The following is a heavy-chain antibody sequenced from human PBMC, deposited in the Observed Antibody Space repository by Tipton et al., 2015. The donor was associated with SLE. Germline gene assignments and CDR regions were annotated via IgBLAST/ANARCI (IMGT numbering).Heavy chain of an antibody. V-gene: IGHV4-39*01. D-gene: IGHD2-21*02. J-gene: IGHJ4*02. CDR2: VHYNGTA. CDR3: ARQKTAVEITFDS. CDR1: VGSINNIDYF. Sequence: TLSLTCSVSVGSINNIDYFWGWIRQPPGEALEWIGSVHYNGTAFQNPSLRSRVTISVDSPKNQISLRLTSATAADTAVYYCARQKTAVEITFDSWGQGALVTVSS.